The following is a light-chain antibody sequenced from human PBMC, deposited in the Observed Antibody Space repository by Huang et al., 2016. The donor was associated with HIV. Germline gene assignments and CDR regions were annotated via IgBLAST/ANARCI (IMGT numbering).Light chain of an antibody. CDR2: GTS. Sequence: EIVMTQSPATLSVSPRERAPPSSRASQSVCGKLAWHPQKPGQAPRLRIYGTSTRATGIPARVSGSGSGTEFNSTSRSLQSEDIAVYYCQQYYNWPYTFGQGTKVEIK. CDR3: QQYYNWPYT. V-gene: IGKV3-15*01. J-gene: IGKJ2*01. CDR1: QSVCGK.